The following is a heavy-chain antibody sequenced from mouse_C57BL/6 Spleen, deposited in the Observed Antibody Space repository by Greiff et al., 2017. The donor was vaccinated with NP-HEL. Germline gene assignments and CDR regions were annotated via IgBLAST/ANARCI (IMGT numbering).Heavy chain of an antibody. D-gene: IGHD1-1*01. V-gene: IGHV5-17*01. CDR2: ISSGSSTI. CDR3: ARPDYYGSRAWFAY. Sequence: EVQVVESGGGLVKPGGSLKLSCAASGFTFSDYGMHWVRQAPEKGLEWVAYISSGSSTIYYADTVKGRFTISRDNAKNTLFLQMTGLRSEDTAMYYCARPDYYGSRAWFAYWGQGTLVTVSA. J-gene: IGHJ3*01. CDR1: GFTFSDYG.